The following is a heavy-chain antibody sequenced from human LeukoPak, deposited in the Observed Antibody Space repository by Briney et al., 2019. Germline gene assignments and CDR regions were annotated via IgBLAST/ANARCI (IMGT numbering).Heavy chain of an antibody. D-gene: IGHD3-3*01. CDR1: GFTFSSYD. J-gene: IGHJ6*02. CDR2: IGTAGDT. V-gene: IGHV3-13*04. Sequence: PGGSLRLSCAASGFTFSSYDMHWVRQATGKGLEWVSAIGTAGDTYYPGSVKGRFTISRENAKNSLYLQMNSLRAGDTAVYYCARFWYPYGMDVWGQGTTVTASS. CDR3: ARFWYPYGMDV.